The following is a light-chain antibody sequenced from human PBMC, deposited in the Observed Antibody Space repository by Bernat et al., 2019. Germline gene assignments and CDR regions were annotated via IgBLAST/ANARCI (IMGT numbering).Light chain of an antibody. CDR1: QSIRSW. CDR3: QQYGTYSNT. J-gene: IGKJ2*01. V-gene: IGKV1-5*03. Sequence: DVQMTQSPSTLSASVGDRVTITCRASQSIRSWLAWYQQKPGKAPKLLIYKASSLESGVPSRFSGSESGTDFTLTISSLQPDDFATYYCQQYGTYSNTFGQGTKLEIK. CDR2: KAS.